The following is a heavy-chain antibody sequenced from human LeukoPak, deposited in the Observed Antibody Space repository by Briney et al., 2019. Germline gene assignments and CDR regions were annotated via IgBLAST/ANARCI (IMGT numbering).Heavy chain of an antibody. J-gene: IGHJ6*03. D-gene: IGHD2-15*01. CDR1: GYTFTDDD. CDR2: VNSNSGAT. CDR3: ARANRAVAGDYYYWYMDV. V-gene: IGHV1-2*02. Sequence: GASVKVSCKASGYTFTDDDMHWVRQAPGQGLEWMGWVNSNSGATDYAQKFQGRVTMTRDTSISTAYMDLSRLRSDDTAVYYCARANRAVAGDYYYWYMDVWAKGPRSPSP.